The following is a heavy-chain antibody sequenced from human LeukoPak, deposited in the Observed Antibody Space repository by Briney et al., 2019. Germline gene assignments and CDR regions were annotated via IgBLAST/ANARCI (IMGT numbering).Heavy chain of an antibody. D-gene: IGHD3-22*01. V-gene: IGHV1-2*02. Sequence: ASVKVSCMASGYTFTGYYMHWVRQAPGQGLEWMGWINPNSGGTNYAQKFQGRVTMTRDTSISTAYMELRRLRSDDTAVYYCARHYYDSSGYHRLPDYWGQGTLVTVSS. J-gene: IGHJ4*02. CDR2: INPNSGGT. CDR1: GYTFTGYY. CDR3: ARHYYDSSGYHRLPDY.